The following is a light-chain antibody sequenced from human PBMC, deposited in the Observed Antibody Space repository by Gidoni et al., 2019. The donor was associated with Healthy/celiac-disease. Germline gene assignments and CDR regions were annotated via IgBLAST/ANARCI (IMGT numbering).Light chain of an antibody. CDR3: MQALQTPFT. V-gene: IGKV2-28*01. J-gene: IGKJ4*02. CDR2: LGS. CDR1: QSLLHSNGYNY. Sequence: DIVLPQSHLSLPVTPGEPASISCRSSQSLLHSNGYNYLDWYLQKPGQSPQLLIYLGSNRASGVPDRFSGSGSGTDFTLKISRVEAEDVGVYYCMQALQTPFTFGGGTKVEIK.